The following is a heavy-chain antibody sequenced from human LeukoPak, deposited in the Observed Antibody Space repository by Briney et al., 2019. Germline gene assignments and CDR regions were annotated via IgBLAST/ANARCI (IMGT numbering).Heavy chain of an antibody. CDR2: ISSSDSAI. D-gene: IGHD3-22*01. CDR1: GLTFSRYS. Sequence: GGSLRLSCTVSGLTFSRYSMNWVRQAPEKGLEWISYISSSDSAIYYADSVKGRFTVSRDNSKNTLYLQMNSLRAEDTAVYYCARAKGVSTGYRPTDYWGQGTLVTVSS. V-gene: IGHV3-48*01. CDR3: ARAKGVSTGYRPTDY. J-gene: IGHJ4*02.